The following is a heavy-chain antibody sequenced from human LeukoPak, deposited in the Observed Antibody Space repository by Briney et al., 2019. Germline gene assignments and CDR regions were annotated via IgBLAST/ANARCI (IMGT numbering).Heavy chain of an antibody. V-gene: IGHV6-1*01. CDR3: ARNEYSNNRYARWFDP. CDR1: GDSVSSNSAA. D-gene: IGHD6-13*01. J-gene: IGHJ5*02. Sequence: SQTLSLTCAISGDSVSSNSAAWNWIRQSPSRGLEWLGRTYYRSKWYNDYAVSVKSRITINPDTSKNQFSLQLNSVTPEDTAVYYCARNEYSNNRYARWFDPWGQGTLVTVSS. CDR2: TYYRSKWYN.